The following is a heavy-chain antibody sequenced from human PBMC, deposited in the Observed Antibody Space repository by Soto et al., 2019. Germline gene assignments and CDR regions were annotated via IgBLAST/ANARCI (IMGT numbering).Heavy chain of an antibody. D-gene: IGHD1-26*01. CDR1: GFTFSDYY. J-gene: IGHJ4*02. CDR3: ARGWGATDLYYFDY. V-gene: IGHV3-11*06. CDR2: ISSSSSYT. Sequence: QVQLVESGGGLVKPGGSLRLSCGASGFTFSDYYMSWIRQAPGKGLEWVSYISSSSSYTHYADSVKGRFTISRDNAKNSLYLQMNSLRAGATAVYYCARGWGATDLYYFDYWGRGTLVTVSS.